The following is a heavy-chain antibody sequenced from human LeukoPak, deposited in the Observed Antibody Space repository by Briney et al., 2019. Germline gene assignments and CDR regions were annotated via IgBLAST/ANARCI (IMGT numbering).Heavy chain of an antibody. CDR1: GDSVSSNSAA. V-gene: IGHV6-1*01. Sequence: SQTLSLTCAISGDSVSSNSAAWNWIRQSPSRGLEWLGRTYYRFKWYNDYAVSVKSRITINPDTSKNQFSLQLNSVTPEDTAVYYCARATTVWGDNWFDPWGQGTLVTVSS. J-gene: IGHJ5*02. CDR3: ARATTVWGDNWFDP. CDR2: TYYRFKWYN. D-gene: IGHD7-27*01.